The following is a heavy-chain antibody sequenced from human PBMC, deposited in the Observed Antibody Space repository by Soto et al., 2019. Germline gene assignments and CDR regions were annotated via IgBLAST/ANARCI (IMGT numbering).Heavy chain of an antibody. Sequence: QVQLVQSGAEVKKPGSSVKVSCKASGGTFSSYAISWVRQAPGQGLEWMGGMIPIFGTANYAQKFQGRVTITADESTSTAYMDLSSLRSEDTAVYYCARDRGYCSGGSCYSGASWFDPWGQGTLVTVSS. CDR3: ARDRGYCSGGSCYSGASWFDP. V-gene: IGHV1-69*01. CDR2: MIPIFGTA. CDR1: GGTFSSYA. J-gene: IGHJ5*02. D-gene: IGHD2-15*01.